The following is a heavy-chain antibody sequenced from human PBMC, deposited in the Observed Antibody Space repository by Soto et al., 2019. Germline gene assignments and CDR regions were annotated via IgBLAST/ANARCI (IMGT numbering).Heavy chain of an antibody. Sequence: GGSLRLSCAASGFTFSNYAMTWVRQAPRKGLEWVPCISGNGGSTYYADSVKGRFTISRDNSKSTLYLQMNSLRAEDTAKYYCAKDTGSPARYYYMDVWGNGTTVTVSS. J-gene: IGHJ6*03. CDR3: AKDTGSPARYYYMDV. D-gene: IGHD3-10*01. V-gene: IGHV3-23*01. CDR2: ISGNGGST. CDR1: GFTFSNYA.